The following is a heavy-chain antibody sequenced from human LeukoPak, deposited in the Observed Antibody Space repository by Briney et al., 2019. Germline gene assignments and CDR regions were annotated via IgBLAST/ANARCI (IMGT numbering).Heavy chain of an antibody. V-gene: IGHV1-8*01. CDR3: ARAIIVVVPAAIGY. J-gene: IGHJ4*02. CDR2: MNPNSGNT. D-gene: IGHD2-2*02. CDR1: GYTFTSYD. Sequence: ASVKVSCKASGYTFTSYDINWVRQATGQGLEWMGWMNPNSGNTGYAQKFQGRVTMTRNTSISTAYMELSSLRSEDTAVYYCARAIIVVVPAAIGYWGQGTLVTVSS.